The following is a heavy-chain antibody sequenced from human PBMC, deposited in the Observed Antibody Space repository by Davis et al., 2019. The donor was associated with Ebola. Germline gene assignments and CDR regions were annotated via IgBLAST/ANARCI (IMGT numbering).Heavy chain of an antibody. CDR2: IKSKTDGGTT. D-gene: IGHD3-9*01. CDR1: GFTFSNAW. Sequence: GGSLRLSCAASGFTFSNAWMSWVRQAPGKGLEWVGRIKSKTDGGTTDYAAPVKGRFTISRDDSKNTLYLQMNSLKTEDTAVYYCTTGESSSVFDWLLTVDYYYGMDVWGQGTTVTVSS. V-gene: IGHV3-15*01. CDR3: TTGESSSVFDWLLTVDYYYGMDV. J-gene: IGHJ6*02.